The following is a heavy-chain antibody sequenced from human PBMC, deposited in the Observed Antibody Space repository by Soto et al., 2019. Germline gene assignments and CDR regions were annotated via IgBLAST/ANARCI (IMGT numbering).Heavy chain of an antibody. CDR1: GGSISSGGYY. CDR3: ARGPLLMNYYYYGMDV. V-gene: IGHV4-31*03. Sequence: SETLSLTCTVSGGSISSGGYYWSWIRQHPGKGLEWIGYIYYSGSTYYNPSLKSRVTISVDTSKNQFSLKLSSVTAADTAVYYCARGPLLMNYYYYGMDVWGQGTTVIVSS. CDR2: IYYSGST. J-gene: IGHJ6*02.